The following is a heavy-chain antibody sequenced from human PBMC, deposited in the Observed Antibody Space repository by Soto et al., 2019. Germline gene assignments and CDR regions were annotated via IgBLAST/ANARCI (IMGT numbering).Heavy chain of an antibody. V-gene: IGHV4-59*08. J-gene: IGHJ6*03. CDR2: IYYSGST. D-gene: IGHD2-2*01. CDR1: GGSISSYY. CDR3: ARHLTNRYCSSTSCYLTHKYYYYMDV. Sequence: PSETLSLTCTVSGGSISSYYWSWIRQPPGKGLEWIGYIYYSGSTNYNPSLKSRVTISVDTSKNQFSLKLSSVTAADTAVYYCARHLTNRYCSSTSCYLTHKYYYYMDVWGKGTTVTAP.